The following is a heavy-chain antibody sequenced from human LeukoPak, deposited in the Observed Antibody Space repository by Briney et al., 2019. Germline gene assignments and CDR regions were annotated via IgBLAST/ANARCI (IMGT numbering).Heavy chain of an antibody. V-gene: IGHV4-39*01. J-gene: IGHJ4*02. Sequence: PSETLSLTCTVSGGSISSSSYYWGWIRQPPGKGLEWIGTIYYSGSTYYNPSLKSRVTISLDTSKNQFSLKLNSVTAADTAVYYCALRSSGWFLYFDYWGQGTLVTVSS. CDR2: IYYSGST. CDR3: ALRSSGWFLYFDY. D-gene: IGHD6-13*01. CDR1: GGSISSSSYY.